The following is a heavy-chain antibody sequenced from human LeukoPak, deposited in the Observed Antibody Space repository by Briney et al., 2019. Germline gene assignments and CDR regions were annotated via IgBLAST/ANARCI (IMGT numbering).Heavy chain of an antibody. V-gene: IGHV4-59*01. CDR2: VYYSGTT. D-gene: IGHD3-10*01. Sequence: PSETLSLTCTVSGDSISSYYWSWIRQPPGKGLQWIGFVYYSGTTNSNPSLKSRVTMSVDMSKNQFSLKLSSVTAADTAVYYCARRLSGHYDTSGTYYSPNWFDPWGQGTLVTVSS. CDR1: GDSISSYY. CDR3: ARRLSGHYDTSGTYYSPNWFDP. J-gene: IGHJ5*02.